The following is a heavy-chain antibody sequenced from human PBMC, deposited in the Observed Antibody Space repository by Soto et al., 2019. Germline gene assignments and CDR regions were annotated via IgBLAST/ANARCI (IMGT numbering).Heavy chain of an antibody. CDR2: IYYSGST. CDR3: ARAAHYSSPFRWFDP. D-gene: IGHD6-13*01. CDR1: GGSISSGGYY. Sequence: QVQLQESGPGLVKPSQTLSLTCTVSGGSISSGGYYWRWIRQHPGKGLEWIGYIYYSGSTYYNPYLKSRVTISVDTSKNQFSLKLSSVTAADTAVYYCARAAHYSSPFRWFDPWGQGTLVTVSS. V-gene: IGHV4-31*03. J-gene: IGHJ5*02.